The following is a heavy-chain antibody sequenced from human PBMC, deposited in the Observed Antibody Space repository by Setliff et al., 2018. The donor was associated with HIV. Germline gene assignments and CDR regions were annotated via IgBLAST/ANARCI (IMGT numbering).Heavy chain of an antibody. CDR3: AGERRDVYYYYYMDV. V-gene: IGHV4-31*03. CDR2: IHYSGSP. Sequence: PSETLSLTCTVSGDSVSSGAYYWSWIRQRPGKGLDWIGYIHYSGSPYYNPSLESRVSISLDTSKNTFSLNVTSLTAADTAVYFCAGERRDVYYYYYMDVWGKGTTVTVSS. J-gene: IGHJ6*03. CDR1: GDSVSSGAYY.